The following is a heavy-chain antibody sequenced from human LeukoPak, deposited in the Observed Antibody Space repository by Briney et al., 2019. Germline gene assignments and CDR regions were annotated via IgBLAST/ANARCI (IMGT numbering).Heavy chain of an antibody. CDR2: ISSSSSYI. J-gene: IGHJ6*02. V-gene: IGHV3-21*01. D-gene: IGHD2-2*01. CDR1: GFTFSSYS. Sequence: GGSLRLSCAASGFTFSSYSMNWVRQAPGKGLEWVSSISSSSSYIYYADSVKGRFTISRDNAKNSLYLQMNSLRAEDTAVYYCAGDLPPLYCSSTSCYGDYYYGMDVWGQGTTVTVSS. CDR3: AGDLPPLYCSSTSCYGDYYYGMDV.